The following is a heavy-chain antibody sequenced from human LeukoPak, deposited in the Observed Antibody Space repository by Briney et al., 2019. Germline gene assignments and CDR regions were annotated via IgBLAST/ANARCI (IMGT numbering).Heavy chain of an antibody. CDR1: GGSISSYY. V-gene: IGHV4-59*01. CDR3: ARVGATDLGMDV. Sequence: SETLSLTCTVSGGSISSYYWSWIRQPPGKGLEWIGYIYYSGSTNYNPSLKSRVTISVDTSKNQFSLKLSSVTAADTAVCYCARVGATDLGMDVWGQGTTVTVSS. J-gene: IGHJ6*02. CDR2: IYYSGST. D-gene: IGHD1-26*01.